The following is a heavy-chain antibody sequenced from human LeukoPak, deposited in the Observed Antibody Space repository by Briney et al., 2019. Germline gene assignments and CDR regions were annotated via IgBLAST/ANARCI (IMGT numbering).Heavy chain of an antibody. CDR1: GFTFSSYA. D-gene: IGHD4-11*01. J-gene: IGHJ6*02. CDR3: AKPLDTVTTFYYYYGMDV. CDR2: ISGSGGST. V-gene: IGHV3-23*01. Sequence: GGSLRLSCAASGFTFSSYAMSWVRQAPGQGLEWVSAISGSGGSTYYADSVKGRFTISRDNSKNTLYLQMNSLRAEDTAVYYCAKPLDTVTTFYYYYGMDVWGQGTTVTVSS.